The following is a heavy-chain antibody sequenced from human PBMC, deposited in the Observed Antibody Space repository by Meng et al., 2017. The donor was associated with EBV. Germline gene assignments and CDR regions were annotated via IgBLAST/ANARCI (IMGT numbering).Heavy chain of an antibody. J-gene: IGHJ4*02. Sequence: VQLLQIVIVVKKPGASVKVSCKASGYTFTSYAMNWVRQAPGQGLEWMGWINTNTGNPTYAQGFTGRFVFSLDTSVSTAYLQISSLKAEDTAVYYCAREGVGYYDSSGLSSYFDYWGQGTLVTVSS. CDR1: GYTFTSYA. CDR3: AREGVGYYDSSGLSSYFDY. D-gene: IGHD3-22*01. CDR2: INTNTGNP. V-gene: IGHV7-4-1*02.